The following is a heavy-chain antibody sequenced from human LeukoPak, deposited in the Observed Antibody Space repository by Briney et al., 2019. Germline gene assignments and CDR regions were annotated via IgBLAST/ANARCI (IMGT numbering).Heavy chain of an antibody. CDR3: ATDIVVVPAAIPLPFDY. Sequence: PGGSLRLSCAASGFTFSSYGMHWVRQAPGKGLEWVAFIRYDGSNKYYADSVKGRFTISRDNSKNTLYLQMNSLRAEDTAVYYCATDIVVVPAAIPLPFDYWGQGTLVTVSS. V-gene: IGHV3-30*02. J-gene: IGHJ4*02. CDR2: IRYDGSNK. D-gene: IGHD2-2*02. CDR1: GFTFSSYG.